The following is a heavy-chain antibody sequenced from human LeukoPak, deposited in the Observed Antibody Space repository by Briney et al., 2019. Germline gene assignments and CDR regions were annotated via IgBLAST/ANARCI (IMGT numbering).Heavy chain of an antibody. V-gene: IGHV3-15*07. CDR3: AKDKDYFDY. CDR1: GFTFSNAW. J-gene: IGHJ4*02. Sequence: KPGGSLRLSCATSGFTFSNAWMNWVRQAPGKGLEWVGRIRSNSDGGTIDYAAPVKGRFTLSRDDSKTTLYLQMNSLRAEDTAVYYCAKDKDYFDYWGQGTLVTVSS. CDR2: IRSNSDGGTI.